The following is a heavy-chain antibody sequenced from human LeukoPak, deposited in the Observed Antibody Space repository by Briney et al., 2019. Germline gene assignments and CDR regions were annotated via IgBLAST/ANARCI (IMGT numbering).Heavy chain of an antibody. CDR1: GYTFTSYA. V-gene: IGHV1-3*01. J-gene: IGHJ4*02. Sequence: ASVKVSCKASGYTFTSYAIHWVRQAPGQRLEWMGWISAGNGNTKYSQNFQGRVTFISNTSASTAFMELSSLRSEDAAVYYCARDSGSGSNDYWGQGTLVTVSS. CDR2: ISAGNGNT. D-gene: IGHD1-26*01. CDR3: ARDSGSGSNDY.